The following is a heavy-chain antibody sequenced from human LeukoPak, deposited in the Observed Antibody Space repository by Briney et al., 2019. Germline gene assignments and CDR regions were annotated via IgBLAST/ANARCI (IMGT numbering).Heavy chain of an antibody. CDR3: ARESAYDWFDY. CDR1: GGSISSGYYY. J-gene: IGHJ4*02. CDR2: IYYGGST. D-gene: IGHD5-12*01. V-gene: IGHV4-30-4*01. Sequence: SESLSLTCTVSGGSISSGYYYCNWIRQAPGKGPEWIGYIYYGGSTSYTPTLKCRVTISVDTSKNQFSLKLTSVTAADTAVYYCARESAYDWFDYWGQGTLVTVSS.